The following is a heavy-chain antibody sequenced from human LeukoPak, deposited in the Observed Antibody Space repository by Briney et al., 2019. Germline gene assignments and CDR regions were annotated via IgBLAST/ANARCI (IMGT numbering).Heavy chain of an antibody. CDR3: ARRGGSGRSFDY. D-gene: IGHD3-10*01. J-gene: IGHJ4*02. V-gene: IGHV4-61*01. CDR2: IYYTGST. CDR1: GGSVSSGTYY. Sequence: TSETLSLTCAVSGGSVSSGTYYLSWIRQPPGKGLEWIGYIYYTGSTNYNPSLKSRLTISVDTSKNQFSLKLSSVTAADTAVYYCARRGGSGRSFDYWGQGTLVTVSS.